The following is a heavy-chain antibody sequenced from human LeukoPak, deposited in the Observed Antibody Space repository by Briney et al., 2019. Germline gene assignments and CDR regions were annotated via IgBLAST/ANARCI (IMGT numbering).Heavy chain of an antibody. Sequence: PGGSLRLSCAASGFTFSGYWMHWVRQAPGKGLVWVSCINSDGSNTNYADSVEGRFTISRDNAKNTLYLQMNSLRAEDTAVYYCAKDPRSMIQAFDIWGQGTMVTVSS. D-gene: IGHD3-22*01. J-gene: IGHJ3*02. CDR2: INSDGSNT. CDR1: GFTFSGYW. CDR3: AKDPRSMIQAFDI. V-gene: IGHV3-74*01.